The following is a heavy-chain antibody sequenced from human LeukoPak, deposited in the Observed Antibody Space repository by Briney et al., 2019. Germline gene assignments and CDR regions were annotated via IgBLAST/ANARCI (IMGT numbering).Heavy chain of an antibody. J-gene: IGHJ5*02. CDR3: ARGPVLPYSSGYYFP. D-gene: IGHD3-22*01. V-gene: IGHV4-4*07. CDR1: GGSISSYY. Sequence: PSETLSLTCTVSGGSISSYYWSWIRQPAGKGLEWIGRIYTSGSTNYNPSLKSRVTMSADTSKNQFSLKLSSVTAADTAVYYCARGPVLPYSSGYYFPWGQGTLVTVSS. CDR2: IYTSGST.